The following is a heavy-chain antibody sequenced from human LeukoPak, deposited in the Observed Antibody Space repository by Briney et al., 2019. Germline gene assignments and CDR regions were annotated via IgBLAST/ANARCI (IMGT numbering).Heavy chain of an antibody. V-gene: IGHV5-51*01. CDR1: GYSFNNYW. D-gene: IGHD3-3*01. CDR3: ARYGFWSGYYSFDY. CDR2: IYPGDSDT. Sequence: GESLKISCKASGYSFNNYWIGWVRQMPGEGLEWMGIIYPGDSDTRYSPSFQGQVTISADKSISTAYLQWSSLKASDTAMYYCARYGFWSGYYSFDYWGQGTLVTVSS. J-gene: IGHJ4*02.